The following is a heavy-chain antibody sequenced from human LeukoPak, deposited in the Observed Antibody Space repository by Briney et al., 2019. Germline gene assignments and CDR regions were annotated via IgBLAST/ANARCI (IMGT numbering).Heavy chain of an antibody. CDR1: GGTFSSYA. Sequence: GASVKVSCKASGGTFSSYAISWVRQAPGQGLEWMGWISAYNGNTNYAQKLQGRVTMTTDTSTSTAYMELRSLRSDDTAVYYCARCFRNNGDYSNWFDPWGQGTLVTVSS. CDR3: ARCFRNNGDYSNWFDP. D-gene: IGHD4-17*01. V-gene: IGHV1-18*01. J-gene: IGHJ5*02. CDR2: ISAYNGNT.